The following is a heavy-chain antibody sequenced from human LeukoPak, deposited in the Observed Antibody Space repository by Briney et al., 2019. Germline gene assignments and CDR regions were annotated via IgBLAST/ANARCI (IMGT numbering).Heavy chain of an antibody. D-gene: IGHD3-22*01. V-gene: IGHV4-4*07. CDR2: INTIGST. CDR3: ARDSRGTAPWYFDV. J-gene: IGHJ2*01. Sequence: PSETLSLTCTVSGFVSGESISTYSWSWFRQPPGKGLEWLGRINTIGSTNYNLSLKIGVTISEYKYNNQLSLRLSSVTAADTAVYFCARDSRGTAPWYFDVWGRGTLVTVSS. CDR1: GESISTYS.